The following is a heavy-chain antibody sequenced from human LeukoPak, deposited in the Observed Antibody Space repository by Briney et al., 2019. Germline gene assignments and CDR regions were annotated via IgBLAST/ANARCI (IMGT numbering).Heavy chain of an antibody. J-gene: IGHJ3*02. CDR1: GYRFTRYW. V-gene: IGHV5-51*01. CDR3: ARLNDGFDI. Sequence: GESLRISCKGSGYRFTRYWIAWVRQMPGKGLQWMGIIDPGDSGTRYSPSFQGQVTITAGKSISTAYLQWSSLKASDTAMYYCARLNDGFDIWGQGAMVIVSS. CDR2: IDPGDSGT.